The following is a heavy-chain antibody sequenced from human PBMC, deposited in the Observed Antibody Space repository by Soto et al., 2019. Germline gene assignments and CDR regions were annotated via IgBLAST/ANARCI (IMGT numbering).Heavy chain of an antibody. J-gene: IGHJ3*02. V-gene: IGHV4-31*03. CDR3: ARYNWGAMGAFDI. Sequence: SETLSLTCTVSGGSISSGGYYWSWIRQHPGKGLEWIGYIYYSGSTYYNPSLKSRVTISVDTSKNQFSLKLSSVTAADTAVYYCARYNWGAMGAFDIWGQGTMVTVS. D-gene: IGHD1-1*01. CDR2: IYYSGST. CDR1: GGSISSGGYY.